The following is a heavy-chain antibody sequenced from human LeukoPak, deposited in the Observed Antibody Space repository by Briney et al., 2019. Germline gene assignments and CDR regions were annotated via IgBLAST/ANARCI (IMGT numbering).Heavy chain of an antibody. V-gene: IGHV4-39*07. CDR2: IYYSGST. CDR3: ARWVGGSYSVRSFDY. CDR1: GGSISTSNYY. Sequence: SETLSLTCTVSGGSISTSNYYWGWIRQPPGKGLEWIGSIYYSGSTYYNPSLKSRVTISVDTSKNQFSLKLSSVTAADTAVYYCARWVGGSYSVRSFDYWGQGTLVTVSS. J-gene: IGHJ4*02. D-gene: IGHD1-26*01.